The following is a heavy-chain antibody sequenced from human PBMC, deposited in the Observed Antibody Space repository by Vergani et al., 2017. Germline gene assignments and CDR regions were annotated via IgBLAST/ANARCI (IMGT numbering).Heavy chain of an antibody. V-gene: IGHV3-21*01. CDR3: ASHGIAARWYCDL. Sequence: EVQLVESGGGLVKPGGSLRLSCAASGFTFSSYSMNWVRQAPGKGREWVSSISSSSSYIYYADSVKGRFTISRDNAKNSLYLQMNSLRAEDTAVYYCASHGIAARWYCDLWGRGTLVTVSS. CDR1: GFTFSSYS. CDR2: ISSSSSYI. D-gene: IGHD6-13*01. J-gene: IGHJ2*01.